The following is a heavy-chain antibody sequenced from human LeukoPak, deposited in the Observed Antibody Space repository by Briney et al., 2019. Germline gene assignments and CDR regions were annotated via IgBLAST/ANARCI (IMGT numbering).Heavy chain of an antibody. CDR1: GFTFSSYW. D-gene: IGHD5-12*01. CDR3: ARRVDSYYYYYMDV. CDR2: IKQDGSEK. J-gene: IGHJ6*03. Sequence: GGSLRLSCAASGFTFSSYWMSWVRQAPGKGLEWVANIKQDGSEKYYVDSVKGRFTISRDNAKNSLYLQMNSLRAEDTAVCYCARRVDSYYYYYMDVWGKGTTVTVSS. V-gene: IGHV3-7*01.